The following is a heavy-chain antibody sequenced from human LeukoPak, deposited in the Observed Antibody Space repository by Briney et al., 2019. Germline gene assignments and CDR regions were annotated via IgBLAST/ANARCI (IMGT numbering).Heavy chain of an antibody. CDR1: GGSVSSGSYY. D-gene: IGHD1-1*01. CDR2: IYYSGST. Sequence: SETLSLTCTVSGGSVSSGSYYWSWIRQPPGKGLEWIGYIYYSGSTNYNPSLKSRVTISVDTSKNQFSLKLSSVTAADTAVYYCARDLNLEHSDYWGQGTLVTVSS. CDR3: ARDLNLEHSDY. V-gene: IGHV4-61*01. J-gene: IGHJ4*02.